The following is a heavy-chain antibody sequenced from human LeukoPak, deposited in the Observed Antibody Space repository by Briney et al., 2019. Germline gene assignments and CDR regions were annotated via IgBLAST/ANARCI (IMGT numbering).Heavy chain of an antibody. CDR2: ISSSSSYI. CDR1: GFTFSSYS. J-gene: IGHJ5*02. D-gene: IGHD3-16*01. V-gene: IGHV3-21*04. Sequence: GGSLRLSCAASGFTFSSYSMNWVRQAPGKGLEWVSSISSSSSYIYYADSVKGRFTISRDNSKNTMYLQMNSLRAEDTAIYYCAKDYYDYVWGRENWFDPWGQGTLVTVSS. CDR3: AKDYYDYVWGRENWFDP.